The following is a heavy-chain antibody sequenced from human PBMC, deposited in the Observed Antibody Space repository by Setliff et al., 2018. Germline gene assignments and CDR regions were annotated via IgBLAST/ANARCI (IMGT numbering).Heavy chain of an antibody. D-gene: IGHD3-10*01. V-gene: IGHV4-39*01. CDR3: ARHKSNGSGSYPSLYMDV. CDR1: GGSISSGNYH. J-gene: IGHJ6*03. CDR2: IYYSGST. Sequence: SETLSLTCRVSGGSISSGNYHWGLIRQPPGKGLEWVATIYYSGSTYSNPSLKSRLIISVDAPDNQFSVELSSVTAADTAVYYCARHKSNGSGSYPSLYMDVWGKGIMVTVSS.